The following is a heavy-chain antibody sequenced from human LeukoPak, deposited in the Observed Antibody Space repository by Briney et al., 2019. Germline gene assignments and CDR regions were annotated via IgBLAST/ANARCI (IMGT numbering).Heavy chain of an antibody. V-gene: IGHV4-34*01. J-gene: IGHJ6*02. D-gene: IGHD2-2*01. Sequence: PSETLSLTCAVYGASFSDYYWWSWIRQPPGKGLEWIGEISHSGNAKYAPSLKGRVTISLDTSKNQFSLKVNSLTAADTAVYYCARVPAVDGNYYYYYGLDVWGQGTTVTVSS. CDR2: ISHSGNA. CDR1: GASFSDYY. CDR3: ARVPAVDGNYYYYYGLDV.